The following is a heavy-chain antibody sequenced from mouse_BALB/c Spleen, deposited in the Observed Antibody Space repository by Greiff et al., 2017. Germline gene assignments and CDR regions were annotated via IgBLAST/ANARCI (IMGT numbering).Heavy chain of an antibody. D-gene: IGHD1-1*01. V-gene: IGHV1S81*02. CDR1: GYTFTSYW. Sequence: QVHVKQPGAELVKPGASVKLSCKASGYTFTSYWMHWVKQRPGQGLEWIGEINPSNGRTNYNEKFKSKATLTVDKSSSTAYMQLSSLTSEDSAVYYCASALYYYGSRNYAMDYWGQGTSVTVSS. J-gene: IGHJ4*01. CDR2: INPSNGRT. CDR3: ASALYYYGSRNYAMDY.